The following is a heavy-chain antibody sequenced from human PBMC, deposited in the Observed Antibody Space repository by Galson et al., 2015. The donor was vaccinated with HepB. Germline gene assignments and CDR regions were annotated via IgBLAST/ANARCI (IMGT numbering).Heavy chain of an antibody. CDR1: GFTFSSYG. CDR2: IWCDGSNK. D-gene: IGHD1-26*01. Sequence: SLRLSCAASGFTFSSYGMHWVRQAPGKGLEWVAVIWCDGSNKFYVDSVKGRFTISRDNSKNTLYLQMNSLRAEDTAVYYCARATESGSCHHNVLYWGQGTLVTVSS. J-gene: IGHJ4*02. CDR3: ARATESGSCHHNVLY. V-gene: IGHV3-33*08.